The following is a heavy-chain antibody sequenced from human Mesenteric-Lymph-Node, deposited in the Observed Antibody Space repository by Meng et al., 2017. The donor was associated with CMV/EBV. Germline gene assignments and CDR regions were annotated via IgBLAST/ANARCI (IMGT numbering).Heavy chain of an antibody. CDR1: GFTFNAYS. CDR2: ISGSSNYI. Sequence: GGSLRLSCAASGFTFNAYSMTWVRQAPGKGLEWVSSISGSSNYIYYADSVKGRFTISRDNAKNLLYLQMNSLRAEDTAVYYCAGEEYNWNSYYYYYYGMDVWGPGTTVTVSS. D-gene: IGHD1-7*01. V-gene: IGHV3-21*01. J-gene: IGHJ6*02. CDR3: AGEEYNWNSYYYYYYGMDV.